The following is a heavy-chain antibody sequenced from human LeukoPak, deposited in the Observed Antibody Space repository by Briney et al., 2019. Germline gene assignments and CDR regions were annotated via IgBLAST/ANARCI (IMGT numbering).Heavy chain of an antibody. CDR1: GFTFSSYS. CDR3: ARQQFPLTAMVLNTDY. J-gene: IGHJ4*02. Sequence: GGSLRLSCAASGFTFSSYSMNWVRQAPGKGLEWVSSISSRNNYIYYADSVKGRFTISRDNSKNTLYLQMNSLRAEDTAVYYCARQQFPLTAMVLNTDYWGQGTLVTVSS. D-gene: IGHD5-18*01. V-gene: IGHV3-21*01. CDR2: ISSRNNYI.